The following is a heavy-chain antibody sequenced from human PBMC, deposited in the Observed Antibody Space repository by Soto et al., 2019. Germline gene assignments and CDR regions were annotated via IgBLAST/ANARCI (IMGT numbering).Heavy chain of an antibody. CDR2: INPSGGST. Sequence: ASVKVSCKASGYTFTSYYMHWVRQAPGQGLEWMGIINPSGGSTSYAQKFQGRVTMTRDTSTSTVYMELSSLRSEDTAVYYCAGYDTSGYYYGAFDIWGQGTMVPV. CDR1: GYTFTSYY. V-gene: IGHV1-46*01. J-gene: IGHJ3*02. CDR3: AGYDTSGYYYGAFDI. D-gene: IGHD3-22*01.